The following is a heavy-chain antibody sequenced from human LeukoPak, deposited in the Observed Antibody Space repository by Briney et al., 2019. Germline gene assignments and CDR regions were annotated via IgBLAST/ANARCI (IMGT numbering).Heavy chain of an antibody. Sequence: GESLQISCKGSGXSFTKYWISWVRQMPGKGVEWMGRIDPSDSYTNYSPSFQGHVTISADKSISSAYLQWSSLKASDTAVYYCARHLNYDRNDYWGQGTLVTVSS. D-gene: IGHD3-22*01. CDR1: GXSFTKYW. V-gene: IGHV5-10-1*01. J-gene: IGHJ4*02. CDR2: IDPSDSYT. CDR3: ARHLNYDRNDY.